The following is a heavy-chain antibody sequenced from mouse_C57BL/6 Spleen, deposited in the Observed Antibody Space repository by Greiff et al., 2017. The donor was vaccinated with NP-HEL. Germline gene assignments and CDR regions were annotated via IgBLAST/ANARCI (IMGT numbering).Heavy chain of an antibody. CDR3: ARGGLGRGDFDY. D-gene: IGHD4-1*01. CDR1: GFTFSSYA. Sequence: EVHLVESGGGLVKPGGSLKLSCAASGFTFSSYAMSWVRQTPEKRLEWVATISDGGSYTYYPDNVKGRFTISRDNAKNNLYMQMSHLKSEDTAMYYCARGGLGRGDFDYWGQGTTLTVSS. J-gene: IGHJ2*01. V-gene: IGHV5-4*01. CDR2: ISDGGSYT.